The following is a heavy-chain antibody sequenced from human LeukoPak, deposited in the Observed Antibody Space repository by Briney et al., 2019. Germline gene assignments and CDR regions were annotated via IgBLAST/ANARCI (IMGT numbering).Heavy chain of an antibody. CDR3: ARVARYGDYIGGSDY. V-gene: IGHV3-48*03. CDR2: ISSSGGHM. D-gene: IGHD4-17*01. CDR1: GFTFSSYE. Sequence: PGGSLRLSCAASGFTFSSYEMNWVRQAPGKGLEWVSYISSSGGHMYYADSAKGRFTISRDNAKNSLDLQMNSLRAEDTAVYYCARVARYGDYIGGSDYWGQGALVTVSS. J-gene: IGHJ4*02.